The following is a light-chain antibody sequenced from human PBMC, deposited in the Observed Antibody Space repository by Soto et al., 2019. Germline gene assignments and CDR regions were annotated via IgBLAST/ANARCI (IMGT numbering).Light chain of an antibody. CDR2: GAS. Sequence: EIVMTQSPATLSVSPGEGATLSCRASHSVDSNLAWYQQKPGQAPRLLIFGASTRATGIPTRFSGGGSGTDFTLTISSLQSEDFGLYFCQQYDKWPLNFGGGPKVDI. CDR1: HSVDSN. V-gene: IGKV3D-15*01. J-gene: IGKJ4*01. CDR3: QQYDKWPLN.